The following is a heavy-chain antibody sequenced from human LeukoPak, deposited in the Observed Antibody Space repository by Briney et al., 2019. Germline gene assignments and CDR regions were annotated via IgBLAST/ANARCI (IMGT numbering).Heavy chain of an antibody. Sequence: GGSLRLSCAASGFTFDDYTMHWVRQAPGKGLEGVSLISWDGGSTYYADSVKGRFTISRDNSKNSLYLQMNSLRTEDTALYYCAKDRGFVGSEAFDYWGQGTLVTVSS. V-gene: IGHV3-43*01. J-gene: IGHJ4*02. D-gene: IGHD3-10*01. CDR3: AKDRGFVGSEAFDY. CDR1: GFTFDDYT. CDR2: ISWDGGST.